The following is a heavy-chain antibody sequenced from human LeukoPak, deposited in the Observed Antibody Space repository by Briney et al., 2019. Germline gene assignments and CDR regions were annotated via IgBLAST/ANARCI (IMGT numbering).Heavy chain of an antibody. J-gene: IGHJ5*02. D-gene: IGHD4-23*01. V-gene: IGHV3-48*01. CDR3: AKPGGGNYFTHNYVDP. CDR1: GFTFSSYS. Sequence: GGSLRLSCAASGFTFSSYSMNWVRQAPGKGLEWISYISSGTITMYYADSVKGRFTISRDNAKNSLYLQMNSLRADDTAIYYCAKPGGGNYFTHNYVDPWGQGTLVTVSS. CDR2: ISSGTITM.